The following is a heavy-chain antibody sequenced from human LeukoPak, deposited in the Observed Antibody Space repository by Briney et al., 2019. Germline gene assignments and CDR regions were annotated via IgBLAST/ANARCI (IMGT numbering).Heavy chain of an antibody. CDR2: IYYSGST. Sequence: PSETLSLTCTVSGGSISSYYWSWIRQPPGKGLEWIGYIYYSGSTNYNPSLKSRVTISVDTSKNQFSLKLSSETAADTAVYYCARAGYSSSWYFWDYWGQGTLVTVSS. D-gene: IGHD6-13*01. CDR1: GGSISSYY. J-gene: IGHJ4*02. CDR3: ARAGYSSSWYFWDY. V-gene: IGHV4-59*01.